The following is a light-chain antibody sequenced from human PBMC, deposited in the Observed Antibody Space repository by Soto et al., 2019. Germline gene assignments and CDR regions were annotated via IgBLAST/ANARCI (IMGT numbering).Light chain of an antibody. CDR1: QGISTY. J-gene: IGKJ5*01. V-gene: IGKV1-9*01. Sequence: DIQLTQSPSFLSASVGDRVTITCRASQGISTYLAWYQQKPGKTPKLLIYAASTLHSGVPSRFSGSGSGTEFTLTISSLQPEDFATYYCQQLNSYPSTFCQGTRLEIK. CDR2: AAS. CDR3: QQLNSYPST.